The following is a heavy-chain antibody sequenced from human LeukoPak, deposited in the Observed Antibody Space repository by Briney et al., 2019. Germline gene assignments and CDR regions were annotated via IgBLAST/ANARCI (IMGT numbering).Heavy chain of an antibody. D-gene: IGHD2-15*01. V-gene: IGHV5-51*01. CDR2: IYPGDSNT. CDR3: ARQSCSGGNCYSRAFDI. CDR1: GYNFITYW. J-gene: IGHJ3*02. Sequence: GESLKISCKGSGYNFITYWIAWVRQMPGKGLEWMGNIYPGDSNTSYSPSLQGQVSSSADNAISTAYLQCGSLKASDPAMYYCARQSCSGGNCYSRAFDIWGQGTMVTVSS.